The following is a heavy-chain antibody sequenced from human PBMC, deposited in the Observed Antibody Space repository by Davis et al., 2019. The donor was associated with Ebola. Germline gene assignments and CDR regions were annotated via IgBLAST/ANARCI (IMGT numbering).Heavy chain of an antibody. Sequence: SQTLSLTCVISGDTVSSNSVAWNWIRQSPSRGLEWLGRTYYRSKWHIDYALSVQSRITITPDTSRNQFSLQLDSVTPEDTAVYYCARGPPMDVWGQGTTVTVSS. J-gene: IGHJ6*02. V-gene: IGHV6-1*01. CDR3: ARGPPMDV. CDR2: TYYRSKWHI. CDR1: GDTVSSNSVA.